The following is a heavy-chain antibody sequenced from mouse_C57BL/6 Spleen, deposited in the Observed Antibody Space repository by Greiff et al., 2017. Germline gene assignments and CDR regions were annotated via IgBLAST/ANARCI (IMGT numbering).Heavy chain of an antibody. CDR3: SRLNYGSSYRFAY. Sequence: EVQLQQSGAELVRPGASVKLSCTASGFNIKDDYMHWVKQRPEQGLAWIGWIDPENVDTEYASKFQGKDTITADTSSNTAYLQLSSLTSEDTAVYYCSRLNYGSSYRFAYWGQGTLVTVSA. CDR1: GFNIKDDY. J-gene: IGHJ3*01. CDR2: IDPENVDT. D-gene: IGHD1-1*01. V-gene: IGHV14-4*01.